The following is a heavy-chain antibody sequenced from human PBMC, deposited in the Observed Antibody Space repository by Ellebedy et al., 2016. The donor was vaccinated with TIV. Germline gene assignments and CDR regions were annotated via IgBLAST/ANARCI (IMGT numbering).Heavy chain of an antibody. D-gene: IGHD5-24*01. V-gene: IGHV3-30*18. CDR3: AKDSPPDGEY. Sequence: PGGSLRLSCAASGFTFSSYGMHWVRQAPGKGLEWVAVLSYDGNHKYYADSVKGRFPISRDNSKNTRYLQMNSLRAEDTAVYYCAKDSPPDGEYWGQGTLVTVSS. CDR2: LSYDGNHK. J-gene: IGHJ4*02. CDR1: GFTFSSYG.